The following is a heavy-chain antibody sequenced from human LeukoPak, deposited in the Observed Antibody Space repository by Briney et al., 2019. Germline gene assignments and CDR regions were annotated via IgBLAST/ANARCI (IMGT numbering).Heavy chain of an antibody. V-gene: IGHV3-30*02. CDR2: IRYDGSNK. J-gene: IGHJ4*02. CDR1: GFTFSSYE. D-gene: IGHD3-10*01. CDR3: AGGLWYASGSDY. Sequence: GGSLRLSCAASGFTFSSYEMNWVRQAPGKGLEWVAFIRYDGSNKYYADSVKGRFTISRDNAKNSLYLQMNSLRAEDTAVYYCAGGLWYASGSDYWGQGTLVTVSS.